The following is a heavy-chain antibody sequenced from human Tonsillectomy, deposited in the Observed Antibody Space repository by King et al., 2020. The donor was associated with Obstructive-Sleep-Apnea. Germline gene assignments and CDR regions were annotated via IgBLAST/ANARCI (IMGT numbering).Heavy chain of an antibody. V-gene: IGHV3-9*01. CDR3: AKDIGGSSWFYFDY. J-gene: IGHJ4*02. CDR2: ICWYSVSI. Sequence: VQLVEAGGGLVQPGRSLRLSCAASGFTFVVYAMHLVRQAPGKGLECGAGICWYSVSIVYADFVKGRVTISRDNAKNSLYLQMNSLRAEDTALYYCAKDIGGSSWFYFDYWGQGTLVTVSS. CDR1: GFTFVVYA. D-gene: IGHD6-13*01.